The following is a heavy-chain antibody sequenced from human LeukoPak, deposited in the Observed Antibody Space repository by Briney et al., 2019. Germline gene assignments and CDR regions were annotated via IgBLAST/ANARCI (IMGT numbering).Heavy chain of an antibody. Sequence: GGSLRLSCAASGFTFSGSAMHWVRQASGKGLEWVGRIRSKANSYATAYAASVKGRFTISRDDSKNTLYLQMNSLRAEDTAVYYCARERGKQYCSGGSCYAGYFDYWGQGTLVTVSS. J-gene: IGHJ4*02. V-gene: IGHV3-73*01. CDR3: ARERGKQYCSGGSCYAGYFDY. CDR2: IRSKANSYAT. D-gene: IGHD2-15*01. CDR1: GFTFSGSA.